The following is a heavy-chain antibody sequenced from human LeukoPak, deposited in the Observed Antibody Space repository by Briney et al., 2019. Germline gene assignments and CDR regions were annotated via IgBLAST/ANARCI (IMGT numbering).Heavy chain of an antibody. V-gene: IGHV3-7*04. D-gene: IGHD5-24*01. CDR1: GFPFSSYW. J-gene: IGHJ4*02. Sequence: GGSLRLSCVASGFPFSSYWMTWVRQAPGKGLEWVANIKQDGSKKSYVDFVKGRFTISRDKAKNSLYLEMHRLRAEDTAIYYCTRVGYIDEGIDYWGQGTLVTVSS. CDR3: TRVGYIDEGIDY. CDR2: IKQDGSKK.